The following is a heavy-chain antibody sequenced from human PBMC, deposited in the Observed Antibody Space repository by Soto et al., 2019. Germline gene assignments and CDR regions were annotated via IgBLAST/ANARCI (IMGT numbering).Heavy chain of an antibody. CDR2: IYWNDDK. Sequence: QITLKESGPTLVKPTQTLTLTCSFSGFSLSASGGGVGCIRQPPGRALEWLAVIYWNDDKRYSPSLKSRLTITTATSKNQVVLTLTDMDLVDTATYFCAHMSPTTVTTFANWGQGTLVTVSS. CDR1: GFSLSASGGG. CDR3: AHMSPTTVTTFAN. J-gene: IGHJ4*02. D-gene: IGHD4-17*01. V-gene: IGHV2-5*01.